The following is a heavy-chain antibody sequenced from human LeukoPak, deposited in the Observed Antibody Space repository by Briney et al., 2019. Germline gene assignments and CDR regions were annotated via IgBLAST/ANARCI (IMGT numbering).Heavy chain of an antibody. CDR3: ARNFHYDNSFDY. CDR2: INPNSGGT. Sequence: ASVKVSCKASGYTFTSYYMHWVRQAPGQGLEWMGWINPNSGGTNYAQKFQGRVTMTRDTSISTAYMELSRLRSDDTAVYYCARNFHYDNSFDYWGQGTLVTVSS. CDR1: GYTFTSYY. V-gene: IGHV1-2*02. J-gene: IGHJ4*02. D-gene: IGHD3-22*01.